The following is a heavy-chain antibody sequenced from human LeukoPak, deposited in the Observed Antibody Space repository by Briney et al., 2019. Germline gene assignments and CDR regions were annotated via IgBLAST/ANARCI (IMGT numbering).Heavy chain of an antibody. CDR1: GFSFSTYT. D-gene: IGHD6-19*01. CDR2: ISSSSSSM. CDR3: ARDRRSNGWYEFDY. Sequence: GGSLRLSCAASGFSFSTYTMNWVRQAPGKGLEWVSSISSSSSSMFYADSVKGRFTISSDNAKNSLYLQMNSLRAEDTAVYFCARDRRSNGWYEFDYWGQGTLVTVSS. V-gene: IGHV3-21*01. J-gene: IGHJ4*02.